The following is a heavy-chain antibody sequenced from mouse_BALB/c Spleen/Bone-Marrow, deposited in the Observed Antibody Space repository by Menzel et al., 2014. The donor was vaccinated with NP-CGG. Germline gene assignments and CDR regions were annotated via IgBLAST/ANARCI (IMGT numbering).Heavy chain of an antibody. D-gene: IGHD2-1*01. CDR1: GFNIKDIY. CDR2: IDPANGNT. V-gene: IGHV14-3*02. CDR3: ARNGNYGAWFAY. J-gene: IGHJ3*01. Sequence: VQLKESGAELVKPGASVKLSCTASGFNIKDIYMHWVKQRPEQGLEWIGRIDPANGNTKYDPKFQGKATITADTSSNTAYLLLSSLTSEDTAVYYCARNGNYGAWFAYWGQGTLVTVSA.